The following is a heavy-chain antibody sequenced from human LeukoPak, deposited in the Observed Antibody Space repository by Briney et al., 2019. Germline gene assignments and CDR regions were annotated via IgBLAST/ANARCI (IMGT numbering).Heavy chain of an antibody. V-gene: IGHV3-23*01. Sequence: TGGSLRLSCAASGFTFSNFAMSWVRQAPGKGLEWVSAMSSVTYYADSVKGRFTISRDDSKSTLFLQMNSLRAEDTAVYYCAKAFFSGSGGNHKHFDSWGLGTLVTVSS. J-gene: IGHJ4*02. CDR1: GFTFSNFA. CDR3: AKAFFSGSGGNHKHFDS. CDR2: MSSVT. D-gene: IGHD3-10*01.